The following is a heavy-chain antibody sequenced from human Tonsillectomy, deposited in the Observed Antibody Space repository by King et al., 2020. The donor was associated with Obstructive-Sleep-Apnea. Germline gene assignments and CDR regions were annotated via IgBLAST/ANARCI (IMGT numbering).Heavy chain of an antibody. V-gene: IGHV3-72*01. D-gene: IGHD5-12*01. Sequence: VQLVESGGVLVQPGGSLRLSCAASGFTFSDHYMDWVRQAPGKGLEWVGRIRKKGNSYTTEYAASVKGRFTISRDDSVNSLYLQMSNLKTEDTAVYYCAGADSGYDFDYWGQGTLVTVSS. J-gene: IGHJ4*02. CDR1: GFTFSDHY. CDR2: IRKKGNSYTT. CDR3: AGADSGYDFDY.